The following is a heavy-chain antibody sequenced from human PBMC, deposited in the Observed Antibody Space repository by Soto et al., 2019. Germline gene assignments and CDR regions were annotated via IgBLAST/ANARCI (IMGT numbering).Heavy chain of an antibody. D-gene: IGHD5-18*01. Sequence: SETLSLTCTVSGGSISSGGYYWSWIRQHPGKGLEWIGYIYYIGSTYYNPSLKSRVTISVDTSKNQFSLNVNSVTAADTAVYYCARDHPHSYGVYYFDYWGQGTPVTVSS. CDR1: GGSISSGGYY. CDR2: IYYIGST. J-gene: IGHJ4*02. V-gene: IGHV4-31*03. CDR3: ARDHPHSYGVYYFDY.